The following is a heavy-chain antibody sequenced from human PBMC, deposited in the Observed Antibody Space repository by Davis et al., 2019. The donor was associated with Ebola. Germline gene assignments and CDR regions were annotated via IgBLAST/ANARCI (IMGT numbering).Heavy chain of an antibody. CDR2: ISGSGGST. CDR3: ARDSRLAALDY. D-gene: IGHD6-6*01. J-gene: IGHJ4*02. CDR1: GFTFSSYA. V-gene: IGHV3-23*01. Sequence: GESLKISCAASGFTFSSYAMSWVRQAPGKGLEWVSAISGSGGSTYYAESVKGRFTISRDNAKNSLYLQMNSLRAEDTAVYYCARDSRLAALDYWGQGTLVTVSS.